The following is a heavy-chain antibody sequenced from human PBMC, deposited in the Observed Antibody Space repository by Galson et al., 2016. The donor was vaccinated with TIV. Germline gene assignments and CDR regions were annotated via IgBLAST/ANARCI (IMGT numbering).Heavy chain of an antibody. J-gene: IGHJ6*02. CDR2: MSASGGST. Sequence: SLRLSCAGSGFTFSRFTMCWVRQAPGKGLQWVSSMSASGGSTYYADSVKGRFTISREISKNTLYLQMNSLRAEDTAIYYCAKVPSSGFSYYYGWDVWGQGTTVTVS. CDR3: AKVPSSGFSYYYGWDV. D-gene: IGHD3-10*01. V-gene: IGHV3-23*01. CDR1: GFTFSRFT.